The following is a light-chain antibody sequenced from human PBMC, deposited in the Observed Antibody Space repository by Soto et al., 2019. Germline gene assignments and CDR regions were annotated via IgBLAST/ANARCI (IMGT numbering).Light chain of an antibody. Sequence: EIVMTQSPATLSVSPGERATLSCRASQSVSSKLAWYQQKPGQGPRLLIYGASSRATGIPARFSGSGSGTEVTLTISRLQSEDFAVYYCHHDSSWRWTFGQGTKVESK. CDR1: QSVSSK. CDR2: GAS. V-gene: IGKV3-15*01. J-gene: IGKJ1*01. CDR3: HHDSSWRWT.